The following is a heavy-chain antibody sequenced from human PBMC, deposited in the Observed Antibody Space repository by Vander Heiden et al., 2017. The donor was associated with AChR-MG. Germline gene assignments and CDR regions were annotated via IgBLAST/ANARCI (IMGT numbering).Heavy chain of an antibody. CDR2: IYWDDDK. J-gene: IGHJ6*02. CDR1: GFSLSTSGVG. Sequence: QITLKESGPTLVKPTQTLTLTCTFPGFSLSTSGVGVGWIRQPPGKALEWLALIYWDDDKRYSPSLKSRLTITKDTSKNQVVLTMTNMDPVDTATYYCARSLSVRYFDKGAYYYYGMDVWGQGTTVTVSS. CDR3: ARSLSVRYFDKGAYYYYGMDV. V-gene: IGHV2-5*02. D-gene: IGHD3-9*01.